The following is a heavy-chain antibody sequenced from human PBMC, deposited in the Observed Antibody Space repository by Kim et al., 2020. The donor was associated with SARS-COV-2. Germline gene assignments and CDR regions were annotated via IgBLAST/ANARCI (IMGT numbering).Heavy chain of an antibody. D-gene: IGHD7-27*01. CDR2: VTYTGNA. Sequence: SETLSLTCVVNGEISWPYLWSWIRQTPGKGLEWIGEVTYTGNANYNPALRGRVTISKGTPNNQFSLKLSSLTAADTGIYFCATGDSFYRRIGSWGQGTLVTVSS. J-gene: IGHJ1*01. CDR3: ATGDSFYRRIGS. V-gene: IGHV4-34*08. CDR1: GEISWPYL.